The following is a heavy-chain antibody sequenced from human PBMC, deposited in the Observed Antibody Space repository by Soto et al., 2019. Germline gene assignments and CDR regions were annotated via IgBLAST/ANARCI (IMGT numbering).Heavy chain of an antibody. CDR2: INHSGST. CDR1: GGSFSDYY. Sequence: PSETLSLTCAVYGGSFSDYYWSWIRQPPGKGLEWIGEINHSGSTNYNPSLKSRVTISVDTSKNQFSLKLSSVTAADTAVYYCAIRSRDPDIVATTFDYWGQGTLVTVSS. V-gene: IGHV4-34*01. J-gene: IGHJ4*02. D-gene: IGHD5-12*01. CDR3: AIRSRDPDIVATTFDY.